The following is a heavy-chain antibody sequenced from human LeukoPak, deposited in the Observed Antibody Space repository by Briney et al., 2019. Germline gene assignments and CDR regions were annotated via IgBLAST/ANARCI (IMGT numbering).Heavy chain of an antibody. CDR3: ARNTYSSGWYRSLNL. V-gene: IGHV4-30-4*01. CDR1: GGSISSGDYY. D-gene: IGHD6-19*01. CDR2: IYYSGST. Sequence: PSETLSLTCTVSGGSISSGDYYWRWIRQPPGKGLEWIGYIYYSGSTYYNPSLKSRVTISVDTSKNQFSLKLSSVTAADTAVYYCARNTYSSGWYRSLNLWGRGTLVTVSS. J-gene: IGHJ2*01.